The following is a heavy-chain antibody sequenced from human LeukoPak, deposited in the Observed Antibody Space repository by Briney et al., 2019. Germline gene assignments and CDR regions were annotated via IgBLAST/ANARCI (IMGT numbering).Heavy chain of an antibody. CDR3: ARDRVATIDGYGMDV. Sequence: ASVKVSCKASGGTFSSYAISWVRQAPGQGLEWMGRIIPILGIANYAQKFQGRVTITADKSTSTAYMELSSLRSEDTAVYYCARDRVATIDGYGMDVWGQGTTVTVSS. CDR1: GGTFSSYA. J-gene: IGHJ6*02. CDR2: IIPILGIA. D-gene: IGHD5-12*01. V-gene: IGHV1-69*04.